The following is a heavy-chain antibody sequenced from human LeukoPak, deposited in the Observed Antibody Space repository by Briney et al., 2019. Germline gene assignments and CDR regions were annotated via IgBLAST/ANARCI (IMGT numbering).Heavy chain of an antibody. V-gene: IGHV3-21*01. CDR1: GFTFSSYS. D-gene: IGHD6-13*01. J-gene: IGHJ4*02. CDR2: ISSSSRYI. CDR3: ARATPIAYYFDY. Sequence: PGGSLRLSCAASGFTFSSYSMNWVRQAHGNGLEWVSTISSSSRYIYYADSVKGRFTISRDNAKNSLYLQMNSLRAGDTAVYYCARATPIAYYFDYWGQGTLVTVSS.